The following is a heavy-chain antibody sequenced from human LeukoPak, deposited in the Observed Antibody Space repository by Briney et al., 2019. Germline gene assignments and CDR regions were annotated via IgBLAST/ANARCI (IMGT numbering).Heavy chain of an antibody. D-gene: IGHD1-1*01. CDR1: GYTFTSYD. Sequence: ASVKVSCKASGYTFTSYDINWVRQATGQGLEWMGWMNPNSGNTGYAQKFQGRVTMTRDTSTSTVYMELSSLRSEDTAVYYCARGGDWKGTFDYWGQGTLVTVSS. V-gene: IGHV1-8*01. CDR3: ARGGDWKGTFDY. J-gene: IGHJ4*02. CDR2: MNPNSGNT.